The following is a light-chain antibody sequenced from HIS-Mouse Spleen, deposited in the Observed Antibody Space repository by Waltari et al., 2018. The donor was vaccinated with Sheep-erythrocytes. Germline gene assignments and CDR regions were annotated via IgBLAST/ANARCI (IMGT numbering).Light chain of an antibody. Sequence: ELVLTQSPATLSLSPGERATLSCRASQSVRSYLAWYQQKPGQAPRLLIYDASNRATGIPARFSGSGSGTDFTLTISSLEPEDFAVYYCQQRSNWPLTFGGGTKV. V-gene: IGKV3-11*01. CDR2: DAS. J-gene: IGKJ4*01. CDR3: QQRSNWPLT. CDR1: QSVRSY.